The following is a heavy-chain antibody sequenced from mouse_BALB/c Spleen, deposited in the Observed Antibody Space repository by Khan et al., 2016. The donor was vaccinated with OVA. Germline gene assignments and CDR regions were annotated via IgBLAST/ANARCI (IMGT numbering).Heavy chain of an antibody. CDR2: ISSGSNTI. CDR3: ARTGYYYFDY. D-gene: IGHD2-3*01. Sequence: EVELVESGGGLVQTGGSRKLSCAASGFTFSGFGMHWVRQAPEKGLEWVAYISSGSNTIYYADTVKGRFTISRDNPKNTLFLQMTSLRSEYTAMYYCARTGYYYFDYRGQGTTLTVSS. V-gene: IGHV5-17*02. J-gene: IGHJ2*01. CDR1: GFTFSGFG.